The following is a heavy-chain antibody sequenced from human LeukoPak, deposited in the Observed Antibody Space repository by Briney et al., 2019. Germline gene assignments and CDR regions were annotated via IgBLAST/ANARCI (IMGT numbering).Heavy chain of an antibody. Sequence: GGSLRLSCAASGFIFSRYAVNWVRQAPGKGLEWVSSISGDGGSIYYANSVKGRFTISRDNSKNTLYLQMSSLRAEDTAVYYCAKASGKDSIDYYYYYMDVWGKGTTVTVS. J-gene: IGHJ6*03. CDR1: GFIFSRYA. D-gene: IGHD2-15*01. CDR2: ISGDGGSI. V-gene: IGHV3-23*01. CDR3: AKASGKDSIDYYYYYMDV.